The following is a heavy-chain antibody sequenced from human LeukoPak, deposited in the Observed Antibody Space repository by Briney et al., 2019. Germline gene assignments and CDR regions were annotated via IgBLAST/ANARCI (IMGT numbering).Heavy chain of an antibody. V-gene: IGHV4-34*01. CDR2: INHSGST. D-gene: IGHD3-10*01. J-gene: IGHJ4*02. Sequence: SETLSLTCAVSGGSFSGYYWSWIRQPPGKGLEWIGEINHSGSTNYNPSLKSRVTISVDTSKNQFSLKLSSVTAADTAVYYCARQAYLGGAFDYWGQGTLVTVSS. CDR3: ARQAYLGGAFDY. CDR1: GGSFSGYY.